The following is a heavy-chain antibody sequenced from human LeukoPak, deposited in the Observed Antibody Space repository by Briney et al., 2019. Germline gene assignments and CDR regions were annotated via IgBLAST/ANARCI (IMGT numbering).Heavy chain of an antibody. CDR1: GFTVSSNY. D-gene: IGHD2-2*01. V-gene: IGHV3-53*04. CDR2: IYSGGST. Sequence: GGSLRLSCAASGFTVSSNYMSWVRQAPGKGLEWVSVIYSGGSTYYADSVKGRFTISRHNSKNTLYLQMNSLGAEDTAVYYCAREHCSSTSCGGMDAWGQGTTVTVSS. J-gene: IGHJ6*02. CDR3: AREHCSSTSCGGMDA.